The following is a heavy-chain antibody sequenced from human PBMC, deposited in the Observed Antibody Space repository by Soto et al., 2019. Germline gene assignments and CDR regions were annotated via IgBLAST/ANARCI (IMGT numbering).Heavy chain of an antibody. J-gene: IGHJ3*02. CDR3: ASRYYYDSSGYYSDAFDI. Sequence: PSETLSLTCAVSGGSISSGGYSWSWIRQPPGKGLEWIGYIYHSGSTYYNPSLKSRVTISVDRSKNQFSLKLSSVTAADTAVYYCASRYYYDSSGYYSDAFDIWGQGTMVTV. CDR1: GGSISSGGYS. CDR2: IYHSGST. D-gene: IGHD3-22*01. V-gene: IGHV4-30-2*01.